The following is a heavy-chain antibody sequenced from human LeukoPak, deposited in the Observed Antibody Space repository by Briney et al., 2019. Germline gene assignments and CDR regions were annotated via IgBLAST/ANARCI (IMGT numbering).Heavy chain of an antibody. Sequence: GGSLRLSCAAPGFTFSSYAMNWVRQAPGKGLEWVSFITSSSSTISYADSVKGRFIISRDNAKNSLYLQMNSLRDEDTAVYYCVRDPYGTVGATVDIWGQGTLVTVSS. V-gene: IGHV3-48*02. CDR3: VRDPYGTVGATVDI. CDR1: GFTFSSYA. J-gene: IGHJ3*02. CDR2: ITSSSSTI. D-gene: IGHD1-26*01.